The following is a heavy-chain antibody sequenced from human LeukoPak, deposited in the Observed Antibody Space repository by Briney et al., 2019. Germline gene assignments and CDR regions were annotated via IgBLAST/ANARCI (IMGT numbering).Heavy chain of an antibody. CDR2: INPGGGGA. J-gene: IGHJ6*02. D-gene: IGHD3-3*02. CDR3: ARGAFLGLDTCMDV. CDR1: GYTFTSYY. Sequence: GASVKVSCKASGYTFTSYYMHWVRQAPGQGLEWMGIINPGGGGASYVQKFQGRVTMTRDASTSTVYMELSSLRSEDTAVYYCARGAFLGLDTCMDVWGQGTTVTVSS. V-gene: IGHV1-46*01.